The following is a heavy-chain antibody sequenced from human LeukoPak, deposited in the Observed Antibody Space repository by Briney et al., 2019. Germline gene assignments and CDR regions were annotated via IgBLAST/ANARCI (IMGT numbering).Heavy chain of an antibody. Sequence: GGSLRLSCAASGFTFSSYAMSWVRQAPGKGLEWVSATSGSGGSTYYADSVKGRFTISRDNSKNTLYLQMNSLRAEDTAVYYCAKEEHIVVVVAATGYWGQGTLVTVFS. D-gene: IGHD2-15*01. CDR2: TSGSGGST. CDR1: GFTFSSYA. CDR3: AKEEHIVVVVAATGY. V-gene: IGHV3-23*01. J-gene: IGHJ4*02.